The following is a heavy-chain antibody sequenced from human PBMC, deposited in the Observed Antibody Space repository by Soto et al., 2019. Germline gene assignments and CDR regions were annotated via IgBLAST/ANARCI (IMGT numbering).Heavy chain of an antibody. D-gene: IGHD6-19*01. J-gene: IGHJ4*02. CDR1: GFTFSSYA. V-gene: IGHV3-64*01. Sequence: EVQLVESGGGLVQPGGSLRLSCAASGFTFSSYAMHWVRQAPGKGLEYVSAISSNGGSTYYANSVKGRFTISRDNSKNTLYLQMGSLRAEDMAVYYCARVSSGWYYFDYWGQGTLVTVS. CDR3: ARVSSGWYYFDY. CDR2: ISSNGGST.